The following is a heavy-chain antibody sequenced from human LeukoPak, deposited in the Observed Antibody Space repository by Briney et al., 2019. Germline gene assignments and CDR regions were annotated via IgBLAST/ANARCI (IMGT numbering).Heavy chain of an antibody. V-gene: IGHV4-30-2*01. J-gene: IGHJ5*02. D-gene: IGHD2-21*02. CDR3: ARTPTYCGGDCYYFDP. Sequence: PSETLSLTCAVSGGSISSSGYSWSWIRQPPGKGLEWIGYIHHTGSTYYNPSLKSRVTISVDRSKNQFSLKLSSVTAADTAMYFCARTPTYCGGDCYYFDPWGQGTLVTVSS. CDR2: IHHTGST. CDR1: GGSISSSGYS.